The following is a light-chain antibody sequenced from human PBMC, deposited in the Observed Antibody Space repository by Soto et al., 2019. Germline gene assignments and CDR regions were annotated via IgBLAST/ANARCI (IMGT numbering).Light chain of an antibody. V-gene: IGKV2-28*01. Sequence: DIVMTQSPLSLPVTPGEPASISCRSSQSLLHSNGYNYLDWYLQKPGESPQLLIYLGSNRASGVPDMFSGSGSGTNFSLKISKVEAEDVGVYYCMQALQTPLTFCGGTKVEIK. CDR2: LGS. CDR1: QSLLHSNGYNY. CDR3: MQALQTPLT. J-gene: IGKJ4*01.